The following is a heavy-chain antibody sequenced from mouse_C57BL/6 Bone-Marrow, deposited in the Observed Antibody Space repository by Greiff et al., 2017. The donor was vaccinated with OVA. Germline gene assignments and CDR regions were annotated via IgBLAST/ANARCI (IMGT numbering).Heavy chain of an antibody. V-gene: IGHV5-9*01. Sequence: EVQLVESGGGLVKPGGSLKLSCAASGFTFSSYTMSWVRQTPEKRLEWVATISGGGGNTYYPDSVKGRFTISRDNAKNTLYLQMSSLRSEDTALYYCARRAPWFAYRGQGTLVTVSA. CDR1: GFTFSSYT. CDR3: ARRAPWFAY. CDR2: ISGGGGNT. J-gene: IGHJ3*01.